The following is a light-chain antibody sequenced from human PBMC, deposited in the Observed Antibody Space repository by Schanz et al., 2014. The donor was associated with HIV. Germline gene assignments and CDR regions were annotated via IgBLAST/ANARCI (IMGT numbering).Light chain of an antibody. Sequence: DIVMTQSPDSLAVSLGERATIHCKSSQSVLYSSNNKNYLAWYQQKPGQPPKLLIYWASTRESGVPDRFSGSGSGTDFTLTISSLQTSDFATYYCHHYDTSSLTFGPGTKLDIK. J-gene: IGKJ2*01. CDR2: WAS. CDR3: HHYDTSSLT. CDR1: QSVLYSSNNKNY. V-gene: IGKV4-1*01.